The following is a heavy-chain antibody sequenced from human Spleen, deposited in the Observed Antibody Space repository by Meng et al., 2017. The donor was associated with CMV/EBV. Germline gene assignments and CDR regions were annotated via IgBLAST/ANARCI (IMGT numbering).Heavy chain of an antibody. D-gene: IGHD3-22*01. Sequence: GESLKISCAASGFTFSDYGMHWVRQAPGKGLEWVAFIRYDGINRYYADSVKGRFTISRDNSKNTLYLQVNSLRPEDTAVYYCAKDSGYYDTSGFWGYFDSWGQGTLVTSPQ. CDR2: IRYDGINR. CDR3: AKDSGYYDTSGFWGYFDS. J-gene: IGHJ4*02. CDR1: GFTFSDYG. V-gene: IGHV3-30*02.